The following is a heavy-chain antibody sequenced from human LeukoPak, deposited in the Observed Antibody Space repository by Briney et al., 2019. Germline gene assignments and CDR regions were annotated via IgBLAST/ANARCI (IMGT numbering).Heavy chain of an antibody. CDR3: ARDQLVGAPFDY. Sequence: GASVKVSCKASGYTFTSYGISWVRQAPGQGLEWMGIINPSGGSTSYAQKFQGRVTMTRDTSTSTVYMELSSLRSEDTAVYYCARDQLVGAPFDYWGQGTLVTVSS. D-gene: IGHD2-2*01. CDR2: INPSGGST. J-gene: IGHJ4*02. V-gene: IGHV1-46*01. CDR1: GYTFTSYG.